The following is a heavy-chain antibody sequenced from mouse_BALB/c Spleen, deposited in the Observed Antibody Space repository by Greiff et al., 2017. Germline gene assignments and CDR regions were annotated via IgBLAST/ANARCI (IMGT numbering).Heavy chain of an antibody. Sequence: VKLVESGAELARPGASVKLSCKASGYTFTSYWMQWVKQRPGQGLEWIGAIYPGDGDTRYTQKFKGKATLTADKSSSTAYMQLSSLASEDSAVYYCARGVTTVVEHWFAYWGQGTLVTVSA. D-gene: IGHD1-1*01. V-gene: IGHV1-87*01. CDR2: IYPGDGDT. CDR1: GYTFTSYW. CDR3: ARGVTTVVEHWFAY. J-gene: IGHJ3*01.